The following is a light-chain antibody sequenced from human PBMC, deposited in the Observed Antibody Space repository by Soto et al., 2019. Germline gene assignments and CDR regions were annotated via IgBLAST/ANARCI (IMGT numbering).Light chain of an antibody. CDR3: QQSYSTPQT. Sequence: EIVLTQSPGTLSLSPGERATLSCRVSQSVSSSYLAWYQQKPGQAPSLLIYGASSRATVIPDRFCGSGSGTDFTLTISSLQPEDFATYYCQQSYSTPQTFGQGTRLEIK. CDR2: GAS. J-gene: IGKJ5*01. V-gene: IGKV3-20*01. CDR1: QSVSSSY.